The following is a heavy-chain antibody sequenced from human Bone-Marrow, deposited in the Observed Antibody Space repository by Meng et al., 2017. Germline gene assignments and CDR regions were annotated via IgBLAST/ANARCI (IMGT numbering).Heavy chain of an antibody. V-gene: IGHV1-46*01. CDR1: GYTFTSYY. CDR2: INPSGGST. J-gene: IGHJ4*01. CDR3: ARAEDYGDYSRGVYYFDY. Sequence: ASVKVSCKASGYTFTSYYMHWVRQAPGQGLEWMGIINPSGGSTSYAQKFQGRVTMTRDTSTSTVYMELSSLRSEDTAVYYCARAEDYGDYSRGVYYFDYWGQGTLVTVSS. D-gene: IGHD4-17*01.